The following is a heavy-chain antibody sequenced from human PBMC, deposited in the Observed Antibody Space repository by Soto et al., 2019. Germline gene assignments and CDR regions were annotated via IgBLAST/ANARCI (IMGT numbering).Heavy chain of an antibody. V-gene: IGHV1-18*01. CDR3: ARSGGGSLPRPHLPPAMWDFDH. D-gene: IGHD2-2*01. J-gene: IGHJ4*02. CDR2: ISAYNGNT. Sequence: QVQLVQSGAEVKKPGASVKVSCKASGYTFTSYGISWVRQAPGQGLEWMGWISAYNGNTNYAQKLQGRVTMTTDTSESTAYMELRSRRSDDTAVYSCARSGGGSLPRPHLPPAMWDFDHRGQGTLVTVSS. CDR1: GYTFTSYG.